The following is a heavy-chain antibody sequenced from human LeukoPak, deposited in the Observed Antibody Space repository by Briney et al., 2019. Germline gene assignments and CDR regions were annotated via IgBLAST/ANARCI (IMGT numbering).Heavy chain of an antibody. CDR2: ISAYNGNT. D-gene: IGHD3-10*01. J-gene: IGHJ4*02. CDR1: GYTFTSYG. Sequence: ASVKVSCKASGYTFTSYGISWVRQAPGQGLEWMGWISAYNGNTNYAQKLQGRVTMTTDTSTSTAYMELRSLRSDDTAVYYCAREGSDGSISYYFDYWGQGTLVTVSS. CDR3: AREGSDGSISYYFDY. V-gene: IGHV1-18*01.